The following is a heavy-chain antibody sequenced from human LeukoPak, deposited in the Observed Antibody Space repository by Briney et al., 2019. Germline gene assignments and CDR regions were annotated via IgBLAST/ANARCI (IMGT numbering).Heavy chain of an antibody. Sequence: SQTLSLTCTVSGGSIRSGSYYWSWIRQPAGKGLEWIGRIYTSGSTNYNPSLKSRVTISVDTSKNQFSLKLSSVTAADTAVYYCASRRDGYNHGSDAFDIWGQGTMVTVSS. D-gene: IGHD5-24*01. J-gene: IGHJ3*02. CDR3: ASRRDGYNHGSDAFDI. V-gene: IGHV4-61*02. CDR2: IYTSGST. CDR1: GGSIRSGSYY.